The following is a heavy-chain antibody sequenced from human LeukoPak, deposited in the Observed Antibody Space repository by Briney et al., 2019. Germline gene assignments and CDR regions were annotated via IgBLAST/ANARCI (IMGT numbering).Heavy chain of an antibody. CDR2: LYPGVSP. Sequence: PSETLSLTCTVSGGPTYSYYWSWIRQTAGKGLEWIGRLYPGVSPNYNPSLKSRVTMSVDTSKKQFALKLNTVTAADTAVHYCARLRFYDSTGYSPGHYMDVWGKGTTVTVSS. D-gene: IGHD3-22*01. J-gene: IGHJ6*03. CDR3: ARLRFYDSTGYSPGHYMDV. V-gene: IGHV4-4*07. CDR1: GGPTYSYY.